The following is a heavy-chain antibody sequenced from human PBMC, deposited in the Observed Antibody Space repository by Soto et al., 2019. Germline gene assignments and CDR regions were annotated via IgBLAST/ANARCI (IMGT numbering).Heavy chain of an antibody. CDR2: IYSSGST. V-gene: IGHV4-31*03. CDR3: ARGTSNWNFWYDFGY. Sequence: QVQMQESGPGQVKPSQTLSLTCTVSGGSFSSGDYYWRWIRQHPGKGLEWIGYIYSSGSTYYNPSPKSRVTISVDTAKKQFSLELSSVTAADTAVYYCARGTSNWNFWYDFGYWGQVTLVTVSS. CDR1: GGSFSSGDYY. J-gene: IGHJ4*02. D-gene: IGHD1-7*01.